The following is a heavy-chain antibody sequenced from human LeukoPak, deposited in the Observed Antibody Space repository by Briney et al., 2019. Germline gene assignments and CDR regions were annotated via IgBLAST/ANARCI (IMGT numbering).Heavy chain of an antibody. CDR3: ARTYYYDSSGYREDWFDP. D-gene: IGHD3-22*01. J-gene: IGHJ5*02. CDR1: GFTFSSYS. CDR2: ISSSSSYI. V-gene: IGHV3-21*01. Sequence: GGSLRLSCAASGFTFSSYSMNWVRQAPGKGLEWVSSISSSSSYIYYADSVKGRFTISRDNAKKSLDLQMNRLRAEDTAVYYCARTYYYDSSGYREDWFDPWGQGTLVTVSS.